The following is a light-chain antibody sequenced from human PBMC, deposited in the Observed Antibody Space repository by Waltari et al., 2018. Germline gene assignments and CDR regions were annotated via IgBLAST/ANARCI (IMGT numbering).Light chain of an antibody. V-gene: IGKV3-11*01. CDR2: DAS. J-gene: IGKJ4*01. CDR3: QQSSERPVT. CDR1: QGISRN. Sequence: IVLTQSPATLSLSPGERATPSCRASQGISRNVGWYQQKLGQAPRLLIYDASNRATGIPARFSGSGSGTDFTLTISSLEPEDFAVYYCQQSSERPVTFGGGTKVEIK.